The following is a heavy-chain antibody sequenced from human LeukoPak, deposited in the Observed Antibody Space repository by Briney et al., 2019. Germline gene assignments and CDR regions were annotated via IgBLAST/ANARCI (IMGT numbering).Heavy chain of an antibody. CDR1: GFTFSSYA. CDR3: AKGGAWGTSDYSYYFDY. CDR2: ISGSGGST. D-gene: IGHD3/OR15-3a*01. J-gene: IGHJ4*02. V-gene: IGHV3-23*01. Sequence: GGSLRLSCAASGFTFSSYAMSWVRQAPGKGLEWVSAISGSGGSTYYADSVKGRFTISRDNSKNTLYLQMNSLRAEDTAVYYCAKGGAWGTSDYSYYFDYWGQGTLVTVPS.